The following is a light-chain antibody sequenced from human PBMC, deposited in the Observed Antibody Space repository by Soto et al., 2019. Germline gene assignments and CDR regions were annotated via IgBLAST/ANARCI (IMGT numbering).Light chain of an antibody. CDR2: DAS. V-gene: IGKV3-11*01. J-gene: IGKJ4*01. Sequence: EIVLTQSPATLSLSPGERATLSCRASQSFRSYLAWYHQKPGQAPRLLIYDASNRATGIPARVSGSGAGTDFPFTNSSLEPEDFAVYYCQQRSNWPPLTFGGGNKVEIK. CDR1: QSFRSY. CDR3: QQRSNWPPLT.